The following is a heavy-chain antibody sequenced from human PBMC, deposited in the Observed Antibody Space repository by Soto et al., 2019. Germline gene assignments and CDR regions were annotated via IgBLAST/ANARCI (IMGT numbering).Heavy chain of an antibody. Sequence: QVQLVQSGAEVKKPGASVKVSCKASGYTFTNYGISWVRQAPGQGLEWMGWISAYNGNTNYAQKLQGRVTMTTDTSTSTAYMELRSLSSDDTAMYYCARDQDSIQYAGIDYCGQGTLVTVSS. CDR2: ISAYNGNT. V-gene: IGHV1-18*01. CDR1: GYTFTNYG. J-gene: IGHJ4*02. D-gene: IGHD2-2*01. CDR3: ARDQDSIQYAGIDY.